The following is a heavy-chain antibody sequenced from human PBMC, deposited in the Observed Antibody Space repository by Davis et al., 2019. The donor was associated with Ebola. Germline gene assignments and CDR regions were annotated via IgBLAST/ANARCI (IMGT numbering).Heavy chain of an antibody. V-gene: IGHV1-2*02. CDR1: GYTFTNHE. J-gene: IGHJ4*02. Sequence: ASVQVSCKASGYTFTNHEINWLRQATGQGLEWLGWINPNSGDTNYAQTFQGRVTMTRDTSISTAYMELSRLRSDDTAVYYCAKVGYYYDSGGSLDYWGQGTLVTVSS. D-gene: IGHD3-22*01. CDR2: INPNSGDT. CDR3: AKVGYYYDSGGSLDY.